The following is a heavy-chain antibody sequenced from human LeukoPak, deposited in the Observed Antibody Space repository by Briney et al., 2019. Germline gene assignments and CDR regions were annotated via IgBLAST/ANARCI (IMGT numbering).Heavy chain of an antibody. V-gene: IGHV3-74*01. D-gene: IGHD3-22*01. Sequence: GGSLRLSCTASGFTFSSTWMHWVRQAPGKGLVWVSRINSDGSSTIYADSVKGRFTISRDNAKNTLYLQMNSLRAEDTAVYYCARHYYDSSGSGGWGAFDIWGQGTMVTVSS. CDR3: ARHYYDSSGSGGWGAFDI. J-gene: IGHJ3*02. CDR1: GFTFSSTW. CDR2: INSDGSST.